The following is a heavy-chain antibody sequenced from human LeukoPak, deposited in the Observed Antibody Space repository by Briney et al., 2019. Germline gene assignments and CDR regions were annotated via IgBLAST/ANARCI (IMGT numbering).Heavy chain of an antibody. CDR1: GLSFSRYA. J-gene: IGHJ4*02. CDR2: ISGSGRST. Sequence: GGSLRLSCAASGLSFSRYAMSWVRRAPGKGLECVSVISGSGRSTNYADSVKGRFTISRDNSKNTLYLQMDSLRAEDTAVYYCARDSYYSSDYWGQGTLVTVSS. D-gene: IGHD2/OR15-2a*01. V-gene: IGHV3-23*01. CDR3: ARDSYYSSDY.